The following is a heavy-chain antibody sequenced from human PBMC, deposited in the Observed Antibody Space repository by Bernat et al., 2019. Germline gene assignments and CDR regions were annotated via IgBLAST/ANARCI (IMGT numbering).Heavy chain of an antibody. V-gene: IGHV3-33*01. CDR2: IWYDGSNK. J-gene: IGHJ4*02. CDR3: ARASGPFDY. Sequence: QVQLVESGGGVVQPGRSLRLSCAASGFTFSSYGMHWVRQAPGKGLEWVAVIWYDGSNKYYADSVKGRFTISRDNSKDTMYLQMNSLRAEDTAVYSCARASGPFDYWGQGTLVTVSS. CDR1: GFTFSSYG. D-gene: IGHD2-15*01.